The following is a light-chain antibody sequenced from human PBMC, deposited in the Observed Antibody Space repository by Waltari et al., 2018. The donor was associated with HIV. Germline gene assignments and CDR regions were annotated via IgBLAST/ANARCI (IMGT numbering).Light chain of an antibody. J-gene: IGLJ2*01. CDR3: GTWDNSLSAGV. Sequence: TQPPSVSAAPGQKVTISCSGSTSNIGENFVSWYQQLPGTAPRLLIYENHHRPSGTPDRFSGSKSGTSATLGITGLQAGDEAVYFCGTWDNSLSAGVFGGGTRLTVL. CDR1: TSNIGENF. CDR2: ENH. V-gene: IGLV1-51*02.